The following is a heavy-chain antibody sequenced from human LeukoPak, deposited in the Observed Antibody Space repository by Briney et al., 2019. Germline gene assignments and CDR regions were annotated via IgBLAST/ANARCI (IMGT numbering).Heavy chain of an antibody. V-gene: IGHV4-61*02. CDR2: IYTSGST. Sequence: SETLSLTCTVSGGSISRSSYYWSWIRQPAGKGLEWIGRIYTSGSTNYNPSLKSRVTISVDTSKNQFSLKLSSVTAADTAVYFCARGPYSYDSSGAFDIWGQGTMVTVSS. J-gene: IGHJ3*02. CDR3: ARGPYSYDSSGAFDI. D-gene: IGHD3-22*01. CDR1: GGSISRSSYY.